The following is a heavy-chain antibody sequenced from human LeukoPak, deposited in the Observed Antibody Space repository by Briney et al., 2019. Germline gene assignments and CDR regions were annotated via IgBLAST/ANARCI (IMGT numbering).Heavy chain of an antibody. CDR1: GYTFTSYD. Sequence: GASVKVSCKASGYTFTSYDINWVRQATGQGLEWMGWMNPNSGNTGYAQKFQGRVTITRNTSISTAYMELSSLRSEDTAVYYCARFGVAKYAFDIWGQGTMVTVSS. CDR3: ARFGVAKYAFDI. CDR2: MNPNSGNT. J-gene: IGHJ3*02. V-gene: IGHV1-8*03. D-gene: IGHD3-3*01.